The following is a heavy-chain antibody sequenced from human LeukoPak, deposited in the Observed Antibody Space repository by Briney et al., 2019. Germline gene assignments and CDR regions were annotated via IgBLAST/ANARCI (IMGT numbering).Heavy chain of an antibody. V-gene: IGHV3-74*01. CDR1: GFTFNTYW. D-gene: IGHD3-10*01. CDR2: MNSDGSST. Sequence: GGSLRLSCAASGFTFNTYWMHWARQAPGKGLVWVSRMNSDGSSTSYADSVKGRFTISRDNAKNTLYLQMNSLRAEDTAVYYCARDPSLFRGYFDYWGQGALVTVSS. J-gene: IGHJ4*02. CDR3: ARDPSLFRGYFDY.